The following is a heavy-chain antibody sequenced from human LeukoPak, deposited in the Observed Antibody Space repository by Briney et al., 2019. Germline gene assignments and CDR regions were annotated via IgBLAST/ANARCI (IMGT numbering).Heavy chain of an antibody. Sequence: ASVKVSCKASGGTFSSDAISWVRQAPGQGLEWMGRIIPILGIANYAQKFQGRVTITADKSTSTAYMELSSLRSEDTAVYYCARDGEAYCGGDCYFRYGMDVWGQGTTVTVSS. J-gene: IGHJ6*02. CDR2: IIPILGIA. CDR3: ARDGEAYCGGDCYFRYGMDV. D-gene: IGHD2-21*02. V-gene: IGHV1-69*04. CDR1: GGTFSSDA.